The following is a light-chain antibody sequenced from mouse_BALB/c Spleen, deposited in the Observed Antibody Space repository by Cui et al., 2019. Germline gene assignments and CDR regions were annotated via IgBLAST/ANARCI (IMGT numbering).Light chain of an antibody. CDR3: QQWSSNPLT. CDR2: LTS. J-gene: IGKJ5*01. CDR1: SSVRY. V-gene: IGKV4-68*01. Sequence: QIVLTQSPALMHESPGEKVTMTCSASSSVRYMYWYQQKPRSSPKPWIYLTSNLASGVPARFSGSGSGTSYSLTISSMEAEDAATYYCQQWSSNPLTFGAGTKLELK.